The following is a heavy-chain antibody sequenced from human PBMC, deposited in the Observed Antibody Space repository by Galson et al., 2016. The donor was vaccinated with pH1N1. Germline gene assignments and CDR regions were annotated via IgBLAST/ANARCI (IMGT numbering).Heavy chain of an antibody. CDR2: ITGDSIYI. CDR3: ARGRSSGWEHWYFDL. V-gene: IGHV3-21*06. D-gene: IGHD6-19*01. CDR1: GFTFSRYS. Sequence: SLRLSCAASGFTFSRYSMNWVRQSPGQGLQWVSSITGDSIYIYYPDSLRGRFTISGDNAKNSLYLQMNSLRVEDTAIYYCARGRSSGWEHWYFDLWGRGTLVTVAS. J-gene: IGHJ2*01.